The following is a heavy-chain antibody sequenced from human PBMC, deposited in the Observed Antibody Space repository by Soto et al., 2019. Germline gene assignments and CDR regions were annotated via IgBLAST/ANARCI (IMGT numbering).Heavy chain of an antibody. Sequence: GGSLRLSCAASGFTFSNYGMHWVRQAPGKGLEWVAIIWHDGNNKYYADSVRGRFIISRDNSKNRLYLQMNSLRAGDTAVYYCASDLVGASDSYGLDVWGQGTPVTVSS. D-gene: IGHD1-26*01. V-gene: IGHV3-33*01. CDR3: ASDLVGASDSYGLDV. CDR2: IWHDGNNK. J-gene: IGHJ6*02. CDR1: GFTFSNYG.